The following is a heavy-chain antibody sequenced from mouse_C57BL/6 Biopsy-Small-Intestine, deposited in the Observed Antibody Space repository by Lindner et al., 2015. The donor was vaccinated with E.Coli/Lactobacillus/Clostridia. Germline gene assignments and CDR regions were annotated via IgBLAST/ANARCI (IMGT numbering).Heavy chain of an antibody. D-gene: IGHD1-1*01. CDR3: ARGDYYDSSGYYYYYNGMDV. Sequence: SVKVSCKVSGYSFTDYYIHWVRQAPGQGLEWMGNISPKSGATDYAQRFQGRVTMTRDTSISTAYMELSSLRSDDTAIYYCARGDYYDSSGYYYYYNGMDVWGQGTTVTVSS. CDR2: ISPKSGAT. CDR1: GYSFTDYY. J-gene: IGHJ1*01. V-gene: IGHV1-77*01.